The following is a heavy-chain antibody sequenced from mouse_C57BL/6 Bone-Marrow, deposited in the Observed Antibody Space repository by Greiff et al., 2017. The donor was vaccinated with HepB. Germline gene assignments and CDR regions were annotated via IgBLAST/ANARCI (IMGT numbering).Heavy chain of an antibody. D-gene: IGHD6-5*01. CDR3: ATYALYAMDY. Sequence: VQLKQPGAELVRPGSSVKLSCKASGYTFTSYWMDWVKQRPGQGLEWIGNIYPSDSETHYNQKFKDKATLTVDKSSSTAYMQLSSLTSEDSAVYYCATYALYAMDYWGQGTSVTVSS. J-gene: IGHJ4*01. CDR1: GYTFTSYW. CDR2: IYPSDSET. V-gene: IGHV1-61*01.